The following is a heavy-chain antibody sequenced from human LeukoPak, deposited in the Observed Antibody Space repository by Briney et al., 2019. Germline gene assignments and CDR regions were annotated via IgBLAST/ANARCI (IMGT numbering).Heavy chain of an antibody. J-gene: IGHJ4*02. V-gene: IGHV1-69*13. D-gene: IGHD2-15*01. CDR3: ARMVGYAYSDY. Sequence: SVKVSCKASGGSLSTYAINWVRQVPGRGLEWMGGIIPFYSATDYAQKLQGRVTITADESTNTAFMELNSLTSKDTAVYYCARMVGYAYSDYWGQGTLVTVSS. CDR1: GGSLSTYA. CDR2: IIPFYSAT.